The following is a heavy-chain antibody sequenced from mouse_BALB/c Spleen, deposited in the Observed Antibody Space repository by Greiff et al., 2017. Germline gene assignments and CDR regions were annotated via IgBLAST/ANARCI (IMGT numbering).Heavy chain of an antibody. CDR2: IYPGDGDT. CDR3: ARKEYGNPSYAMDY. J-gene: IGHJ4*01. Sequence: QVQLQQSGAELARPGASVKLSCKASGYTFTSYWMQWVKQRPGQGLEWIGAIYPGDGDTRYTQKFKGKATLTADKSSSTAYMQLSSLASEDSAVYYCARKEYGNPSYAMDYWGQGTSVTVSS. D-gene: IGHD2-10*02. V-gene: IGHV1-87*01. CDR1: GYTFTSYW.